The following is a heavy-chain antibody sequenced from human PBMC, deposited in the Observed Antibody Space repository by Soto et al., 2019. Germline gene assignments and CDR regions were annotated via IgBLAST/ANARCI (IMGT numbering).Heavy chain of an antibody. CDR1: GYTFTGYY. V-gene: IGHV1-2*04. CDR2: INPNSGGT. Sequence: ASVKVSCKASGYTFTGYYMHWVRQAPGQGLEWMGWINPNSGGTTYAQKFQGWVTMTRDTSISTAYMELSRLRSDDTAVYYCARMEYDSSGYYFDYWGQGTLVTVSS. CDR3: ARMEYDSSGYYFDY. D-gene: IGHD3-22*01. J-gene: IGHJ4*02.